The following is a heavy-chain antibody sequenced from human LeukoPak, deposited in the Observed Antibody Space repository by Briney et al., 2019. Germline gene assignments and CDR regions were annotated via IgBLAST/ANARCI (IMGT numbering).Heavy chain of an antibody. CDR1: GGSFSGYY. CDR2: INHSGST. CDR3: ARHRGAAAGTGYFDY. D-gene: IGHD6-13*01. J-gene: IGHJ4*02. Sequence: SETLSLTCAVYGGSFSGYYWSWIRQPPGKGLEWIGEINHSGSTNYNPSLKSRVTISVDTSKNQFSLKLSSVTAADTAVYYCARHRGAAAGTGYFDYWGQGTLVTVSS. V-gene: IGHV4-34*01.